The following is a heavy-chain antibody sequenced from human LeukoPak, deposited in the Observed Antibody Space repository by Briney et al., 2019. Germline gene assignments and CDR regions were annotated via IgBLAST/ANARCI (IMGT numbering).Heavy chain of an antibody. J-gene: IGHJ4*02. Sequence: PGGSLRLSCAASGFTFSSAWMSWVRQTPGKGLEWVANIDEDGSEKYYVDSVKGRFTTSRDNTKNLLYLQMNSLRAEDTAVYYCARSVSKGEIDYWGQGTLVTVSS. CDR2: IDEDGSEK. V-gene: IGHV3-7*01. CDR3: ARSVSKGEIDY. CDR1: GFTFSSAW.